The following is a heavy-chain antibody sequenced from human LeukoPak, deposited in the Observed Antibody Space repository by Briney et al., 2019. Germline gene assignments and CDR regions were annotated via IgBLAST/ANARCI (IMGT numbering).Heavy chain of an antibody. D-gene: IGHD3-9*01. V-gene: IGHV1-3*01. Sequence: ASVKVSCKASGYTFTSYAMQWVRQAPGQRLEWMGWINAGNGNTKYSQKFQGRVTITRDTSASTAYMELSSLRSEDTAVYYCARGTYYDILTGYTSPVDPWGQGTLVTVSS. CDR2: INAGNGNT. J-gene: IGHJ5*02. CDR1: GYTFTSYA. CDR3: ARGTYYDILTGYTSPVDP.